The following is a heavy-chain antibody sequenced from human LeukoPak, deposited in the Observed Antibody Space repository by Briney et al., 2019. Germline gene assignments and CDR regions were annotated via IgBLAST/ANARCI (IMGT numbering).Heavy chain of an antibody. V-gene: IGHV3-48*04. Sequence: PGGSLRLSCAASGFTFSSYSMNWVRQAPGKGLEWVSYISSSSSTIYYADSVEGRFTISRDNGKNSLYLQMNRLRAEDTAVYYCAREPGVGARAFDCWGQGTLVTVSS. D-gene: IGHD1-26*01. CDR2: ISSSSSTI. CDR1: GFTFSSYS. J-gene: IGHJ4*02. CDR3: AREPGVGARAFDC.